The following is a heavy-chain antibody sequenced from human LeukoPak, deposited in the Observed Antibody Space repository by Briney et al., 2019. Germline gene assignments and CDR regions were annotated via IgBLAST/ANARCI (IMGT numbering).Heavy chain of an antibody. D-gene: IGHD2-2*01. Sequence: PSETLSLTCAVYGGSFSGYYWSWIRPPPGKGLEWIGEINHSGSTNYNPSLKSRVTISVDTSENQFSLKLSSVTAADTAVYYCARVVVVVPAAIKGYAYNFDYWGQGTLVTVSS. J-gene: IGHJ4*02. CDR3: ARVVVVVPAAIKGYAYNFDY. CDR2: INHSGST. CDR1: GGSFSGYY. V-gene: IGHV4-34*01.